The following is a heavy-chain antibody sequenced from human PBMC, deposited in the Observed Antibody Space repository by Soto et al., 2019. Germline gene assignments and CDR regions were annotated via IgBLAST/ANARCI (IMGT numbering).Heavy chain of an antibody. Sequence: EVQLVESGGGLGQPGGSLRLSCAASGFTVSSNYMCWVRQAPGTGLEWVSVIYSGGSAYYADSVKGRFTISRDNSKNTLYLQMNSLRAQDTAVYYCARHGYSYGGGYFDYWGQGTLVTVSS. CDR1: GFTVSSNY. V-gene: IGHV3-66*04. CDR2: IYSGGSA. D-gene: IGHD5-18*01. CDR3: ARHGYSYGGGYFDY. J-gene: IGHJ4*02.